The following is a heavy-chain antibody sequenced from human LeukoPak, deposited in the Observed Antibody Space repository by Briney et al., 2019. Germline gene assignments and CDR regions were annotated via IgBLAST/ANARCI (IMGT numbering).Heavy chain of an antibody. V-gene: IGHV1-46*01. CDR3: ARAYYYDSSGYPVLDY. Sequence: ASVKVSCKASGYTFTSYYMHWVRQAPGQGLEWMGIINPSGGSTSYAQKFQGRVTMTRDMSTSTVYMELSSLRSEDTAVYYCARAYYYDSSGYPVLDYWGQGTLVTVSS. D-gene: IGHD3-22*01. J-gene: IGHJ4*02. CDR2: INPSGGST. CDR1: GYTFTSYY.